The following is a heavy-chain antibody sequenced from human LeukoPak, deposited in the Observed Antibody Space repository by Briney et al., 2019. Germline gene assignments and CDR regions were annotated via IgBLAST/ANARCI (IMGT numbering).Heavy chain of an antibody. V-gene: IGHV1-18*01. CDR2: ISAYNGNT. Sequence: GASVKVSCKASGYTSTSYGISWVRQAPGQGLEWMGWISAYNGNTNYAQKLQGRVTMTTDTSTSTAYMELRNLRSDDTAVYYCARRDLPPGTTAFLDYWGQGTLVTVSS. J-gene: IGHJ4*02. CDR1: GYTSTSYG. CDR3: ARRDLPPGTTAFLDY. D-gene: IGHD1-1*01.